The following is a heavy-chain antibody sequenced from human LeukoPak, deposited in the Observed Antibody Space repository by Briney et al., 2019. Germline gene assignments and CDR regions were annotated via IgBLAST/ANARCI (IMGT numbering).Heavy chain of an antibody. V-gene: IGHV3-21*05. CDR2: ISSSSSSYI. Sequence: PGGSLRLSCAASGFTFSSYSMNWVRQAPGKGLEWVSYISSSSSSYIYYADSVKGRFTISRDNAKNSLYLQMNSLRDEDTAVYYCARDYVQDYWGQGTLVTVSS. J-gene: IGHJ4*02. D-gene: IGHD3-16*01. CDR3: ARDYVQDY. CDR1: GFTFSSYS.